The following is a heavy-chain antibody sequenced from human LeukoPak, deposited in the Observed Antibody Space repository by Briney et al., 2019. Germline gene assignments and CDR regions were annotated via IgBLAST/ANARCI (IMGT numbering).Heavy chain of an antibody. Sequence: GASAKVSCKASGYTFTSYGISWVRQAPGQGLEWMGWISAYNGNTNYAQKLQGRVTMTTDTSTSTAYMELRSLRSDDTAVYYCARDPTQALSCSSTSCYNWFDPWGQGTLVTVSS. D-gene: IGHD2-2*01. CDR2: ISAYNGNT. V-gene: IGHV1-18*01. CDR1: GYTFTSYG. CDR3: ARDPTQALSCSSTSCYNWFDP. J-gene: IGHJ5*02.